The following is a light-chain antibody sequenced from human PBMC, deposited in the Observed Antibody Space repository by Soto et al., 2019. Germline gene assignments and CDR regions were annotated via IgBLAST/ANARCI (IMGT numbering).Light chain of an antibody. J-gene: IGLJ1*01. V-gene: IGLV2-11*01. CDR2: DVS. CDR1: SSDVGGYNY. CDR3: CSYAGSNV. Sequence: QSALTQPRSVSGSPGQSVTISCTGTSSDVGGYNYVSWYQQYPGKAPKLMIYDVSKRPSGVPDRFSGSKSGNTASLTISGLQAEDEADYYCCSYAGSNVFGTRTKLTVL.